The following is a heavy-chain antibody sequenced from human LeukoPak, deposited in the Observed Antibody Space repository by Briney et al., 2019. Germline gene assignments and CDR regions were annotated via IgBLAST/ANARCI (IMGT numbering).Heavy chain of an antibody. CDR1: GDSISSYY. CDR3: ARAHVYYYYMDV. J-gene: IGHJ6*03. CDR2: IYYSGST. V-gene: IGHV4-59*12. Sequence: SETLSLTCTVSGDSISSYYCSWIRQPPGEGLEWIGYIYYSGSTNYNPSLKSRVTISVDTSKNQFSLKLSSVTAADTAVYYCARAHVYYYYMDVWGKGTTVTVSS.